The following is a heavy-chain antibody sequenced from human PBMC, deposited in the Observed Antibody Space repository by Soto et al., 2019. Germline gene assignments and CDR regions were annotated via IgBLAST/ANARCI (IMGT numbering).Heavy chain of an antibody. Sequence: QVQLVESGGGVVQPGRSLRLSCAASGFTFSSYGMHWVRQAPGKGLEWVAVIWYDGSNKYYADSVKGRFTISRDNSKNTLYLQMNSLRAEDTAVYYCATARPGSYYYYGMDVRGQGTTVTVSS. V-gene: IGHV3-33*01. D-gene: IGHD1-1*01. CDR1: GFTFSSYG. CDR2: IWYDGSNK. CDR3: ATARPGSYYYYGMDV. J-gene: IGHJ6*02.